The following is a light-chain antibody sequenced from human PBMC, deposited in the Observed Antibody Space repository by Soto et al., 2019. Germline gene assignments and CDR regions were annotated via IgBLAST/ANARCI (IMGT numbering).Light chain of an antibody. CDR2: GAS. CDR3: QHHNSYSQT. CDR1: QSIRHY. J-gene: IGKJ1*01. Sequence: DIQMTQSPPTLSASVGDRVTITCRASQSIRHYLAWYQQMPGKAPKLLIYGASTLQSGVPSRFRGSGSGTEFTLTISILQPDDFGTYFCQHHNSYSQTFGQGTKVEIK. V-gene: IGKV1-5*01.